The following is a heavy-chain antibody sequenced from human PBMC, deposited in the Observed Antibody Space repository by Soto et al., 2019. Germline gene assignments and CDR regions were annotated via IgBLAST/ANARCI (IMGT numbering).Heavy chain of an antibody. D-gene: IGHD3-3*01. V-gene: IGHV4-34*01. Sequence: SETLSLTCAVYGGSFSGYYWSWIRQPPGKGLEWIGEINHSGSTNYNPSLKSRVTISVDTSKNQFSLKLSSVTAADTAVYHCARGITIFGVVIIPEYNWFDPWGQGTLVTVSS. CDR2: INHSGST. CDR3: ARGITIFGVVIIPEYNWFDP. CDR1: GGSFSGYY. J-gene: IGHJ5*02.